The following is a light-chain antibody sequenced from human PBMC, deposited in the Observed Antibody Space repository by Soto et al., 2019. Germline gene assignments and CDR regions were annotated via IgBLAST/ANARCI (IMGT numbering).Light chain of an antibody. Sequence: EGVLTQSPGTLSLSPGERATLSCRASQSVNQKLGWYQQKPGQAPRLLIYVASYRATGIPARFSGSGSGTDFILTISRLEPEDFAVYYCQQYGSSPTFGQGTKVDIK. CDR1: QSVNQK. J-gene: IGKJ1*01. CDR3: QQYGSSPT. V-gene: IGKV3-20*01. CDR2: VAS.